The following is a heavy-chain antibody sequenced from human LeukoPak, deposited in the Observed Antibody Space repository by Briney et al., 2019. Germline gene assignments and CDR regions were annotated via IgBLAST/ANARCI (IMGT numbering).Heavy chain of an antibody. CDR3: ARSRGGSYYYYYYYGMDV. Sequence: PSETLSLTCAVYGGSFSGYYWSWIRQPPGKGLEWIGEINHSGSTNYNPSLTSRVTISVDTSKNQFSLKLSSVTAADTAVYYCARSRGGSYYYYYYYGMDVWGQGTTVTVSS. CDR1: GGSFSGYY. D-gene: IGHD1-26*01. V-gene: IGHV4-34*01. J-gene: IGHJ6*02. CDR2: INHSGST.